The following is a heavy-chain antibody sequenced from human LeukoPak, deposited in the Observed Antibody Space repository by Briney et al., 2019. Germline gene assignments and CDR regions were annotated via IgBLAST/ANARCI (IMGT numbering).Heavy chain of an antibody. J-gene: IGHJ6*03. CDR1: GFTFSSYG. CDR2: IWSDGSSE. Sequence: EGSLRLSCAASGFTFSSYGMHWVRQAPGKGLEWVAVIWSDGSSEKYADSVKGRFTISRDNSKNTLYLQMNSLRAEDTALYYCAKGLYCSSTSCYFENYYYYYMDVWGKGTTVTVSS. D-gene: IGHD2-2*01. V-gene: IGHV3-33*06. CDR3: AKGLYCSSTSCYFENYYYYYMDV.